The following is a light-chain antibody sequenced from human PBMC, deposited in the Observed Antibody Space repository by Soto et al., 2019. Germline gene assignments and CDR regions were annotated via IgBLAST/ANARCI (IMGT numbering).Light chain of an antibody. J-gene: IGLJ1*01. CDR3: RSYTSSSTPFV. CDR2: DVS. CDR1: SSDVGGYNY. V-gene: IGLV2-14*01. Sequence: QSVLTQPASVSGSPGQSITISCTGTSSDVGGYNYVSWYQQHPGKAPKLTIYDVSNRPSGVSNRFSGSKSGNTASLTISGLQAEDEADYYCRSYTSSSTPFVFGTGTKVTVL.